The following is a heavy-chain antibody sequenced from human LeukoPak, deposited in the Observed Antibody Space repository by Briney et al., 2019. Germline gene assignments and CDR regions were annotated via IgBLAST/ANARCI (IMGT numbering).Heavy chain of an antibody. CDR2: ISSSSSYI. V-gene: IGHV3-21*01. CDR3: ARQGGSSSPYYIYYMDV. CDR1: GFTFSSYS. D-gene: IGHD6-13*01. J-gene: IGHJ6*03. Sequence: GGSLRLSCAASGFTFSSYSMNWVRQAPGKGLEWVSSISSSSSYIYYADSVKGRFTISRDNAKNSLYLQMNSLRAEDTAVYYCARQGGSSSPYYIYYMDVWGKGTTVTVSS.